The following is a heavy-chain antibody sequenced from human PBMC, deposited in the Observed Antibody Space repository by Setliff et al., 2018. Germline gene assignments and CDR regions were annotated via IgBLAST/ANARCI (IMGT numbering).Heavy chain of an antibody. V-gene: IGHV3-33*08. D-gene: IGHD3-22*01. Sequence: GGSLRLSCAASGFTFSTYRMHWVRQAPGKGLEWVAVIWDDGGNKYHADSVKGRFTISRDNSKNTLYLQMNSLRPEDTAVYYCARGVMIVTDYMDVWGKGTTVTVSS. CDR2: IWDDGGNK. CDR1: GFTFSTYR. CDR3: ARGVMIVTDYMDV. J-gene: IGHJ6*03.